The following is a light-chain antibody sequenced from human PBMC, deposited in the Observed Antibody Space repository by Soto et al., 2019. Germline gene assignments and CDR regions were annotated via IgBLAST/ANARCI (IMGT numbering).Light chain of an antibody. J-gene: IGKJ5*01. CDR3: QQYGSLIT. CDR1: QSVTSNY. CDR2: AAS. V-gene: IGKV3-20*01. Sequence: EIVLTQSPGTLSLSPGERATLSCRASQSVTSNYLAWYQQKPGQAPRLLIYAASSRATGISDRFSGSGSGTDFTLTISRLESEDFAVYYCQQYGSLITFGQGTRLEIK.